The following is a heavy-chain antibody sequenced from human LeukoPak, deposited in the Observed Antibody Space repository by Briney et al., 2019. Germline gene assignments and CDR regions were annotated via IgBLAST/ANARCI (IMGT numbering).Heavy chain of an antibody. CDR1: GGSISSGSYY. J-gene: IGHJ3*02. Sequence: NPSETLSLTCTVSGGSISSGSYYWSWIRQPAGKGLEWIGRIYTSGSTNYNPSLKGRVTISVDTSKNQFSLKLSSVTAADTAVYYCARAAGGGSGSYGAFDIWGQGTMVTVSS. V-gene: IGHV4-61*02. D-gene: IGHD3-10*01. CDR2: IYTSGST. CDR3: ARAAGGGSGSYGAFDI.